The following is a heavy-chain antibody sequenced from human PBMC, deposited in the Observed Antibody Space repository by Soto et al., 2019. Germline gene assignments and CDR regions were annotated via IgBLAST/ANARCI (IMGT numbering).Heavy chain of an antibody. CDR3: ARDRIAAAADGPVRMKNYYYYGMDV. Sequence: SETLSLTCTVSGGSISSYYWSWIRQPPGKGLEWIGYNYYSGSTNYNPSLKSRVTISVDTSKNQFSLKLSFVTAADTAVYYCARDRIAAAADGPVRMKNYYYYGMDVWGQGTTVTVSS. J-gene: IGHJ6*02. V-gene: IGHV4-59*01. CDR1: GGSISSYY. CDR2: NYYSGST. D-gene: IGHD6-13*01.